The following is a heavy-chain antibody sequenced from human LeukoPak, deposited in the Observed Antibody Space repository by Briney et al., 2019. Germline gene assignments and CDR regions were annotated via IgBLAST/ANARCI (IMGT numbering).Heavy chain of an antibody. CDR3: ARRHDTAGWYFDY. CDR2: IYYSGST. D-gene: IGHD5-18*01. Sequence: SETLSLTCTVSGGSISSYYWSWIRQPPGKGLEWIGYIYYSGSTNYNPSLKSRVTISVDTSKNQFSLKLSSVTAADTAVYYCARRHDTAGWYFDYWGQGTLVTVSS. J-gene: IGHJ4*02. V-gene: IGHV4-59*08. CDR1: GGSISSYY.